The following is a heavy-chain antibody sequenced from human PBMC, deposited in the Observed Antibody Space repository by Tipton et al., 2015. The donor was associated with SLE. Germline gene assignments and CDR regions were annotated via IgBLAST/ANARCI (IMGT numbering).Heavy chain of an antibody. Sequence: RSLRLSCAASGFIFDAYAMHWVRQAPGKGLEWVSGISWNSGTIAYADSVKGRFTISRDNAKNSLYLQMNSLRVDDTALYYCTKGDGTDSSGYDYYYGMDVWGQGTTVTVSS. CDR1: GFIFDAYA. V-gene: IGHV3-9*01. J-gene: IGHJ6*02. D-gene: IGHD3-22*01. CDR3: TKGDGTDSSGYDYYYGMDV. CDR2: ISWNSGTI.